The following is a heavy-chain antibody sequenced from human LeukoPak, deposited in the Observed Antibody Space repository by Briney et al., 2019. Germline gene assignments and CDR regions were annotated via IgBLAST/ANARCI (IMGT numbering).Heavy chain of an antibody. CDR2: IIPIFGTA. Sequence: SVKVSCKASGYTFTSYYMHWVRQAPGQGLEWMGGIIPIFGTANYAQKFQGRVTITADESTSTAYMELSSLRSEDTAVYYCASRGLYYDSSGYYYYYYYGMDVWGQGTTVTVSS. CDR1: GYTFTSYY. CDR3: ASRGLYYDSSGYYYYYYYGMDV. D-gene: IGHD3-22*01. V-gene: IGHV1-69*13. J-gene: IGHJ6*02.